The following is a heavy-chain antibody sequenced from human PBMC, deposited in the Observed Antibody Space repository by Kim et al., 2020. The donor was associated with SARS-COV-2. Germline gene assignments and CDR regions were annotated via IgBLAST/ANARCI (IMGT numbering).Heavy chain of an antibody. V-gene: IGHV3-23*01. CDR3: AKLHSCWIDY. CDR2: ISGSGGST. CDR1: GFTFSSYA. J-gene: IGHJ4*02. Sequence: GGSLRLSCAASGFTFSSYAMSWVRQAPGKGLEWVSTISGSGGSTYYADSVKGRFTISRDNSKNTLYLQMNILRAEDTAVYYCAKLHSCWIDYWGQGTLVTVSS. D-gene: IGHD2-15*01.